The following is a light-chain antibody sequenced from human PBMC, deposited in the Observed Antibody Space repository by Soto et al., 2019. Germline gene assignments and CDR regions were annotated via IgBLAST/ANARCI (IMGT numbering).Light chain of an antibody. Sequence: QSVLTQPPAVSGAPGQRVTISCTGSSSNIGAGYDVHWYQQLPGTAPKLLIYGNSNRPSGVPDRFSGSKSGTSASLAITGLQAEDATDYCCQSYDSSLSGSVFGGGTKVTVL. CDR2: GNS. J-gene: IGLJ2*01. V-gene: IGLV1-40*01. CDR1: SSNIGAGYD. CDR3: QSYDSSLSGSV.